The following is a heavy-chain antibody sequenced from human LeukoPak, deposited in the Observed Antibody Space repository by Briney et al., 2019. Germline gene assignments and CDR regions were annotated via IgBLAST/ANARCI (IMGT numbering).Heavy chain of an antibody. V-gene: IGHV4-59*01. D-gene: IGHD3-10*01. Sequence: SETLSLTCTVSDDSITIYYWSWIRQPPGKGLEWIGYIDHTGITNYNPSLNSRVTISRDTSKNHFSLELSSATAADTAVYYCARVKGNGSGSVYYYYMDVWGKGTTVTVSS. CDR1: DDSITIYY. CDR3: ARVKGNGSGSVYYYYMDV. CDR2: IDHTGIT. J-gene: IGHJ6*03.